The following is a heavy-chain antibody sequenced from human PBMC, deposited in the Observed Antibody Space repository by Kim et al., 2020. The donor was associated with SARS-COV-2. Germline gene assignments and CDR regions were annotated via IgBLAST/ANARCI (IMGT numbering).Heavy chain of an antibody. CDR3: ARGRWYAQGGFDY. J-gene: IGHJ4*02. V-gene: IGHV1-8*01. Sequence: YAQKFQCRVTMTRNTSISTAYMELSSLRSEDTAVYYCARGRWYAQGGFDYWGQGTLVTVSS. D-gene: IGHD2-15*01.